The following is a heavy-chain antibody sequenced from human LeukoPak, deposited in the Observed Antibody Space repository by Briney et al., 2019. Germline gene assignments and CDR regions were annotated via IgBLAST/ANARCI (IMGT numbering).Heavy chain of an antibody. Sequence: GGSLRLSCAASGFTISSYAMSWVRQAPGKGLEWVSAISGSGGSTYYADSVKGRFTISRDNSKNTLYLQMNSLRAEDTAVYYCAKGWSIAARRDYFDYWGQGTLVTVSS. J-gene: IGHJ4*02. D-gene: IGHD6-6*01. V-gene: IGHV3-23*01. CDR1: GFTISSYA. CDR3: AKGWSIAARRDYFDY. CDR2: ISGSGGST.